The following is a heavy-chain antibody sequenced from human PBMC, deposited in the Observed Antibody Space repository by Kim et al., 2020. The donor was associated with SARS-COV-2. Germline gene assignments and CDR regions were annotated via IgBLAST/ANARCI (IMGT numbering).Heavy chain of an antibody. V-gene: IGHV3-15*01. D-gene: IGHD1-26*01. J-gene: IGHJ6*02. CDR3: TTDFRGGSFHYLYYTMYV. Sequence: GGSLRLSCAASGFTFNDAWMNWVRQAPGKGLEWVGRIKGETDGGTTDYAAPVKGRFIISRDDSKNMLSLEMNSLKIEDTAAYFCTTDFRGGSFHYLYYTMYVWRQGTTVTVS. CDR1: GFTFNDAW. CDR2: IKGETDGGTT.